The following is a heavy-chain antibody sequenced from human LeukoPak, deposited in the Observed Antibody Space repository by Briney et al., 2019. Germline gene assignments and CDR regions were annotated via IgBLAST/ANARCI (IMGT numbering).Heavy chain of an antibody. CDR1: VYTFAVYY. V-gene: IGHV1-2*02. Sequence: GASVKVSCKASVYTFAVYYIHWVRQAPGRGLEWMGWINPKSGGTKYAQKFQGRVTMAGDTSNSTAYMELNSLISDDTAVYYCARGLGFGEGTFDYWGQGTVVTVSS. D-gene: IGHD3-10*01. CDR2: INPKSGGT. J-gene: IGHJ4*02. CDR3: ARGLGFGEGTFDY.